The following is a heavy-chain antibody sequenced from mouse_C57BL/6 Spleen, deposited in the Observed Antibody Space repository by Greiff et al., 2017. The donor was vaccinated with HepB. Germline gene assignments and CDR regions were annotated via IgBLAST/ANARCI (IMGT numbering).Heavy chain of an antibody. J-gene: IGHJ4*01. V-gene: IGHV1-52*01. CDR2: IDPSDSET. CDR1: GYTFTSYW. CDR3: ARSGWLLRGYAMDD. Sequence: QVQLQQPGAELVRPGSSVKLSCKASGYTFTSYWMHWVKQRPIQGLEWIGNIDPSDSETHYNQKFKDKATLTVDKSSSTAYMQLSSLTSEDSAVYYCARSGWLLRGYAMDDWGQGTSVTVSS. D-gene: IGHD2-3*01.